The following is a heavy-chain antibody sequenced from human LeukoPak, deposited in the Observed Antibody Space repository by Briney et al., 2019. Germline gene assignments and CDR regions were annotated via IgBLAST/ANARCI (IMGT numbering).Heavy chain of an antibody. V-gene: IGHV1-69*04. CDR3: AREGRLRTSAFDI. CDR1: EGTFSSYT. J-gene: IGHJ3*02. CDR2: IIPILGIA. Sequence: ASVKVSCKASEGTFSSYTISWVRQAPGQGLEWMGRIIPILGIANYAQKFQGRVTITADKSTSTAYMELSSLRSEDTAVYYCAREGRLRTSAFDIWGQGTMVTVSS. D-gene: IGHD5-12*01.